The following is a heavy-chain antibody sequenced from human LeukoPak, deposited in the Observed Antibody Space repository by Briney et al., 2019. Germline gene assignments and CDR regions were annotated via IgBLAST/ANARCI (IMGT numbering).Heavy chain of an antibody. D-gene: IGHD6-6*01. CDR2: IYSGGST. CDR3: ARASVIYGMDV. V-gene: IGHV3-53*01. J-gene: IGHJ6*02. Sequence: GGSLRLSCAASGFTVSSNYMSWVRQAPGKGLEWVSVIYSGGSTYYADSVKGRFTISRDNSKNTLYLQMNSLRAEDTAVYYCARASVIYGMDVWGQGTTVTVSS. CDR1: GFTVSSNY.